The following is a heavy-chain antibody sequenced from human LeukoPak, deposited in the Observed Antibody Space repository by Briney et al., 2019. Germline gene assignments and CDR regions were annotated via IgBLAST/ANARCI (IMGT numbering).Heavy chain of an antibody. J-gene: IGHJ5*02. V-gene: IGHV1-69*05. CDR3: ARGITIFGVVGWFDP. CDR2: IIPIFGTA. D-gene: IGHD3-3*01. CDR1: GGTFSSYA. Sequence: RRASVKVSCKASGGTFSSYAISWVRQAPGQGLEWMGGIIPIFGTANYAQKFQGRVTITTDESTSTAYMELSSLRSEDTAVYYCARGITIFGVVGWFDPWGQGTLVTVSS.